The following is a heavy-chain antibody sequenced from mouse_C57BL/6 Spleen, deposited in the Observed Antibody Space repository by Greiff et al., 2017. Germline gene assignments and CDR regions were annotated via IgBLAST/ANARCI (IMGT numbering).Heavy chain of an antibody. CDR1: GFTFSKYW. D-gene: IGHD4-1*01. CDR3: TAGTGLFAY. Sequence: EVKLVESGGGLVQPGGSMKLSCVASGFTFSKYWMNWVRQSPEKGLEWVAQIRLKSDNYATHYAESVKGRFTISRDDSKSSVYLQMNNLRAEDTGIYYCTAGTGLFAYWGQGTLVTVSA. CDR2: IRLKSDNYAT. J-gene: IGHJ3*01. V-gene: IGHV6-3*01.